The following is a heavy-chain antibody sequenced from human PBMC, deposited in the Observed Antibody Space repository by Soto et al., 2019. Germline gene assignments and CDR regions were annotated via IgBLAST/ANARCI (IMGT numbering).Heavy chain of an antibody. V-gene: IGHV1-18*01. D-gene: IGHD3-16*01. CDR1: GGTFTSYG. Sequence: ASVKVSCKASGGTFTSYGISWVRQAPGQGLEWMGWISAYNGNTNYAQKLQGRVTMTTDTSTSTAYMELRSLRSDDTAVYYCARDTGGRRMGYYYYYGMDVWGQGTTVTVSS. CDR3: ARDTGGRRMGYYYYYGMDV. J-gene: IGHJ6*02. CDR2: ISAYNGNT.